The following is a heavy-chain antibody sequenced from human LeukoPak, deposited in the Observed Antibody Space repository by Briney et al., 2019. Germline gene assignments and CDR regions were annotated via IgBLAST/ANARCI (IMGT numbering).Heavy chain of an antibody. Sequence: SETLSLTCTVSGDSTSSDRYYGGWVRQPPGRGLEWIGNIYYSGSTYYNPSLKSRVTMSVDTSKNQFFLKLNSVTAADTAVYYCARGRPYSGGYHLDYWGQGTLVTVSA. J-gene: IGHJ4*02. CDR2: IYYSGST. CDR1: GDSTSSDRYY. V-gene: IGHV4-39*02. CDR3: ARGRPYSGGYHLDY. D-gene: IGHD1-26*01.